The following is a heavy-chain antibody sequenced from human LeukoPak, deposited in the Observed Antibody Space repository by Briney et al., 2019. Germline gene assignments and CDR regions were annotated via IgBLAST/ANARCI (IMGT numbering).Heavy chain of an antibody. CDR3: ARGGTIAGYDY. Sequence: ASVKVSCKASGYTFTTYDINWVRQATGQGLEWMGWMNPNSGNTGYAQKFQGRVTITRNTSISTAYMELSSLRSEDTAEYYCARGGTIAGYDYWGQGTLVTVSS. J-gene: IGHJ4*02. CDR2: MNPNSGNT. V-gene: IGHV1-8*03. CDR1: GYTFTTYD. D-gene: IGHD6-13*01.